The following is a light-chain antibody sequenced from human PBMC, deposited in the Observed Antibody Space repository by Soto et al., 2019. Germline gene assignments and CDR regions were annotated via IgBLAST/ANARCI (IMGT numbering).Light chain of an antibody. Sequence: SVLTQPASVSGTPGHSITFSCTGTSSDVGGYNYVSWYQQHPGKAPKLMIYDVSNRPSGVSNRFSGSKSGNTASLTISGLQAEDEADYYCSSYTSSSTPWVFGTGTKVTVL. V-gene: IGLV2-14*01. J-gene: IGLJ1*01. CDR2: DVS. CDR1: SSDVGGYNY. CDR3: SSYTSSSTPWV.